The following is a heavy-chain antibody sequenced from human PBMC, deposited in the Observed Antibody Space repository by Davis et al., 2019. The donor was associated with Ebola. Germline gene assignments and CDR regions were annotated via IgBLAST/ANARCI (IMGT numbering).Heavy chain of an antibody. J-gene: IGHJ6*02. CDR2: ISAYNGNT. Sequence: ASVKVSCKASGYTFTSYGISWVRQAPGQGLEWMGWISAYNGNTNYAQKLQGRVTMTTDTSTSTAYMELSRLRSDDTAVYYCARGGTIFGVVNKGMDVWGQGTTVTVSS. CDR1: GYTFTSYG. CDR3: ARGGTIFGVVNKGMDV. V-gene: IGHV1-18*01. D-gene: IGHD3-3*01.